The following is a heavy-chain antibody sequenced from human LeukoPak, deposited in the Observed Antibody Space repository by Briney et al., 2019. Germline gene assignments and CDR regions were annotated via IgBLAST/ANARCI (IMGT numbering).Heavy chain of an antibody. J-gene: IGHJ4*02. CDR2: INPNSGGT. Sequence: ASVKVPCKASGYTFTGYYMHWVRQAPGQGLEWMGWINPNSGGTNYAQKFQGRVTMTRDTSISTAYMELSRLRSDDTAVYYCAREGIAAAGYYFDYWGQGTLVTVSS. CDR3: AREGIAAAGYYFDY. D-gene: IGHD6-13*01. CDR1: GYTFTGYY. V-gene: IGHV1-2*02.